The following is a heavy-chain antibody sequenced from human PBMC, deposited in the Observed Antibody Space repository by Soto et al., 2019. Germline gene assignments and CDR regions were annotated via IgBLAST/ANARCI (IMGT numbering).Heavy chain of an antibody. V-gene: IGHV3-23*01. D-gene: IGHD1-1*01. Sequence: EVQLLASGGGLVQPGGSLRLSCAASRFTFSSYAMSWVRQAPGKGLEWVSAISVSGGSTYYADSVKGRFTISRDNSKNTLYLQMNSLRAEDTAVYYCARGRYPSSDGMDVWGQGTTVTVSS. CDR3: ARGRYPSSDGMDV. CDR1: RFTFSSYA. CDR2: ISVSGGST. J-gene: IGHJ6*02.